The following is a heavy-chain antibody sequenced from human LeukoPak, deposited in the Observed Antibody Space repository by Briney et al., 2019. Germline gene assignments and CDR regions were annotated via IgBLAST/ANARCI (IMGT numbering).Heavy chain of an antibody. D-gene: IGHD4-23*01. J-gene: IGHJ3*02. Sequence: SETLSLTCTVSGGSLNNGGYCWSWIRQHPGKGREWIGYIYYSGSSYYNPSLRSRVTISVDTSKNHFSLKLSAVTAADTAVYYCARLITPGLDLDIWGQGTMVTVSS. CDR2: IYYSGSS. CDR3: ARLITPGLDLDI. V-gene: IGHV4-31*03. CDR1: GGSLNNGGYC.